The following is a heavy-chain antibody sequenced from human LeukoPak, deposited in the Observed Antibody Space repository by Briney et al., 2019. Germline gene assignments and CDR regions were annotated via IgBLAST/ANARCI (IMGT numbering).Heavy chain of an antibody. CDR2: IYSGGST. CDR1: GFTVSSNF. J-gene: IGHJ4*02. D-gene: IGHD5-18*01. Sequence: GGSLRLSCAASGFTVSSNFLSWVRQPPGKGLEWVSDIYSGGSTYYADSVKGRFTISRDNAKDSLYLQMSSLRDEDTAVYYCARDSGYSYADDYWGQGTLVTVSS. V-gene: IGHV3-53*01. CDR3: ARDSGYSYADDY.